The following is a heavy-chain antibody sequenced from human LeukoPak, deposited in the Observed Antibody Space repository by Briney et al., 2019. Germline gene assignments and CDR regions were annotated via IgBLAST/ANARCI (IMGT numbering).Heavy chain of an antibody. D-gene: IGHD2-2*03. Sequence: AGTLRLSCAASGLTFSTSTFSWVRQAPGEGLEWVSGIYGGGTTYYTDSAKGRFAISRDNSKNTLSLHMASLTAEDTAIYFCAKDGYCDSTSCQFDVWGQGALVTVSS. CDR1: GLTFSTST. J-gene: IGHJ4*02. CDR2: IYGGGTT. V-gene: IGHV3-23*01. CDR3: AKDGYCDSTSCQFDV.